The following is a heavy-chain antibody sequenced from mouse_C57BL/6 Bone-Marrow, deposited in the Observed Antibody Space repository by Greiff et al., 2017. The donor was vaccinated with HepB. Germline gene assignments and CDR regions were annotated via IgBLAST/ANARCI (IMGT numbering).Heavy chain of an antibody. D-gene: IGHD1-1*01. V-gene: IGHV5-16*01. CDR3: ARENYYGSSYDFDV. CDR2: INYDGSST. J-gene: IGHJ1*03. CDR1: GFTFSDYY. Sequence: VQLKESEGGLVQPGSSMKLSCTASGFTFSDYYMAWVRQVPEKGLEWVANINYDGSSTYYLDSLKSRFIISRDNAKNILYLQMSSLKSEDTATYYCARENYYGSSYDFDVWGTGTTVTVSS.